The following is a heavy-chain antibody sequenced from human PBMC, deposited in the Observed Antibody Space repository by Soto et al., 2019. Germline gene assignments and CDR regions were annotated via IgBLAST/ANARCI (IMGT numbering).Heavy chain of an antibody. CDR3: ARSEGSYYYGSGSYFYNWFDP. V-gene: IGHV4-61*08. J-gene: IGHJ5*02. CDR1: GGSISSGGYY. Sequence: SETLSLICTVSGGSISSGGYYWSWIRQHPGKGLEWIGYIYYSGSTNYNPSLKSRVTISVDTSKNQFSLKLSSVTAADTAVYYCARSEGSYYYGSGSYFYNWFDPWGQGTLVTVSS. CDR2: IYYSGST. D-gene: IGHD3-10*01.